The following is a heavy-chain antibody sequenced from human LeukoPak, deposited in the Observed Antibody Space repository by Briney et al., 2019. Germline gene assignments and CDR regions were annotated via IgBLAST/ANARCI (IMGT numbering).Heavy chain of an antibody. D-gene: IGHD3-16*02. J-gene: IGHJ4*02. CDR3: ARGRYLPLYLDY. V-gene: IGHV4-34*01. CDR2: INHSGST. Sequence: ASETLSLTCAVYGGSFSGHYWSWIRQPPGKGLEWIGGINHSGSTNYNPSLKSRVTISVDTSKNQFFLRLSSVTAADTAVYYCARGRYLPLYLDYWGQGTLVTVSS. CDR1: GGSFSGHY.